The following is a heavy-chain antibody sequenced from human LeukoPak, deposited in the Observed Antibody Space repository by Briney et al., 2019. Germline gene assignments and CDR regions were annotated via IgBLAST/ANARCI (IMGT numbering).Heavy chain of an antibody. J-gene: IGHJ5*02. Sequence: PSETLSLTCSVSGGSISSYYWSWIRQPPGKGLKWIGNIYTSGSTNYNYNPSLNSRVTISVDMSKNQFSLRLTSVTAADTALYYCARHSTSSRGWFDPCGQGTLVTVSS. CDR3: ARHSTSSRGWFDP. CDR1: GGSISSYY. V-gene: IGHV4-4*09. D-gene: IGHD2-2*01. CDR2: IYTSGSTNY.